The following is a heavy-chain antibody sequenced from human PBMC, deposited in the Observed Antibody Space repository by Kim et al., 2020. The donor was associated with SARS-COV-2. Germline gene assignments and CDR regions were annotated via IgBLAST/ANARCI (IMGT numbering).Heavy chain of an antibody. D-gene: IGHD4-17*01. V-gene: IGHV4-61*01. J-gene: IGHJ6*02. Sequence: SETLSLTCTVSGGSVSSGSYYWSWIRQPPGKGLEWIGYIYYSGSTNYNPSLKSRVTISVDTSKNQFSLKLSSVTAADTAVYYCARESGGGDYGLYYYYGMDVWGQGTTVTVSS. CDR3: ARESGGGDYGLYYYYGMDV. CDR1: GGSVSSGSYY. CDR2: IYYSGST.